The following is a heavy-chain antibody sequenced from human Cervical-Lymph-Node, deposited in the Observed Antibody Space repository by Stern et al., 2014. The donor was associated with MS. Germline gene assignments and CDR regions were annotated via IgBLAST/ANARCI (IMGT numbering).Heavy chain of an antibody. CDR3: AAEPMYYSDSVGAFDI. CDR2: IVVGSGNT. J-gene: IGHJ3*02. V-gene: IGHV1-58*01. CDR1: GFTFTSSA. Sequence: QLVESGPEVKKPGTSVKVSCKASGFTFTSSAVQWVRQARGQRLEWIGWIVVGSGNTTYAQKFQERVTITRDMSTSTAYMELSSLRSEDTAVYYCAAEPMYYSDSVGAFDIWGQGTMVTVSS. D-gene: IGHD3-22*01.